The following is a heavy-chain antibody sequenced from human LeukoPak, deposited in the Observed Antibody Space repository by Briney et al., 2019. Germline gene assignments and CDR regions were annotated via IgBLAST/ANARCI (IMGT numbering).Heavy chain of an antibody. J-gene: IGHJ3*02. CDR1: GFTFDDYT. V-gene: IGHV3-43*01. CDR2: ISRDGGST. CDR3: ARDWYDNSDAFDI. D-gene: IGHD3-9*01. Sequence: GGSLRLSCAASGFTFDDYTMHWVRQAPGKGLEWVSLISRDGGSTYYADSVKGRFTISRDNAKNSLYLQMNSLRAEDTAVYYCARDWYDNSDAFDIWGQGTMVTVSS.